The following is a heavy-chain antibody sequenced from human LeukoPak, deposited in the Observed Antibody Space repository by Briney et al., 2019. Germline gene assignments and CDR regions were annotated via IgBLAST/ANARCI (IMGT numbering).Heavy chain of an antibody. CDR1: GYTFTSYY. V-gene: IGHV1-46*01. CDR3: AEWGGVTHSCN. CDR2: INPSGGST. J-gene: IGHJ4*02. Sequence: GASVKVSCKASGYTFTSYYMHWVRQAPGQGLEWMGIINPSGGSTSYAQKFQGRVTMTRDMSTSTAYMELSSLRSEDTAVYYCAEWGGVTHSCNWGQGTLVTVSS. D-gene: IGHD1-26*01.